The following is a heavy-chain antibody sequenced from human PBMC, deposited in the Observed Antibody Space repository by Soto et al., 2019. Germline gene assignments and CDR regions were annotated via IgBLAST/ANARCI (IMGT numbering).Heavy chain of an antibody. J-gene: IGHJ4*02. V-gene: IGHV4-4*07. CDR3: ATIVGANDY. CDR2: IYSSGSA. D-gene: IGHD1-26*01. Sequence: SETLSLTCTVSRASIYTYSWTWIRQPAGKGLQWIGHIYSSGSANYSPSLKSRVSMSVDSSKNQISLKLSSVTAADTAVYYCATIVGANDYWGQGALVTVSS. CDR1: RASIYTYS.